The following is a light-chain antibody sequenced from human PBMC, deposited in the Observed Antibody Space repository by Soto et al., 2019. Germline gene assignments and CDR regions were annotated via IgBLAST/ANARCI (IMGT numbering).Light chain of an antibody. J-gene: IGKJ3*01. CDR1: QTFXSH. V-gene: IGKV3-11*01. Sequence: IVLTQSPSTLSLSPGESATLSCRNSQTFXSHVIWFQQKPGQAPRSLXYYASNRATGIPARFSGSGSGTDFTLTISSLEPEDSAVYYCQQRSNWPLTFGPGTKVDIK. CDR3: QQRSNWPLT. CDR2: YAS.